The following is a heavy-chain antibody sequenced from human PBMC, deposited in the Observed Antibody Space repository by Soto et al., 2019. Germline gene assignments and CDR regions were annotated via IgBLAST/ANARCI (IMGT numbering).Heavy chain of an antibody. D-gene: IGHD3-10*01. V-gene: IGHV1-69*01. CDR2: IIPIFGTA. CDR3: GRGLWFGESRGWFDP. CDR1: GGTFSSYA. Sequence: QVQLVQSGAEVKKPGSSVKVSCKASGGTFSSYAISWVRQAPGQGLEWMGGIIPIFGTANYAQKFQGRVTITGDQSTGTCYLGPGSLGSEGTALYYCGRGLWFGESRGWFDPWGQGTLVTVSS. J-gene: IGHJ5*02.